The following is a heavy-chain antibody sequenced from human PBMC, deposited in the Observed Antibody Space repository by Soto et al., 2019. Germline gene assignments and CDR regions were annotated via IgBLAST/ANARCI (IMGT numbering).Heavy chain of an antibody. CDR2: ISGSGDNT. V-gene: IGHV3-23*01. J-gene: IGHJ3*02. CDR1: GFTCSTYA. CDR3: ASYYYGSGSHQDAFDI. D-gene: IGHD3-10*01. Sequence: GGSLRLSCAASGFTCSTYAMTWVRQAPGKGLEWVSAISGSGDNTYYADSVKGRFTISRDNSKNTLYLQMHSLRAEDTALYYCASYYYGSGSHQDAFDIWGQGTMVTVSS.